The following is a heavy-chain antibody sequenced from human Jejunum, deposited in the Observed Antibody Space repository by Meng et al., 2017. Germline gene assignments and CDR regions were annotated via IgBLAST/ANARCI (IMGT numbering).Heavy chain of an antibody. J-gene: IGHJ4*02. CDR2: TYYRSKWYN. Sequence: LQLLGPEQVTPSQTLSPTCAISVDSVSSTGAAWNWISPSPSRGLEWLGRTYYRSKWYNDYAVSVKGRIAINPDTSKNQFFLQLNSVTPEDTAAYYCARDYGTSRPFEYWGQGILVTVSS. CDR3: ARDYGTSRPFEY. D-gene: IGHD1/OR15-1a*01. CDR1: VDSVSSTGAA. V-gene: IGHV6-1*01.